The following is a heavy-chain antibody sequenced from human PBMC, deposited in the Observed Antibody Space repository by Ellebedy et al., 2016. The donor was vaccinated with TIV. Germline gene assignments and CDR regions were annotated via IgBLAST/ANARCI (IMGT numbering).Heavy chain of an antibody. CDR1: GFTFDDYA. CDR3: AKDSTDKGELLAFDY. D-gene: IGHD1-26*01. J-gene: IGHJ4*02. V-gene: IGHV3-9*01. CDR2: ISWYSGRI. Sequence: GGSLRLXXAASGFTFDDYAMHWVRQAPGKGLEGVSGISWYSGRIDYADSVKGRFTISRDNAKNSLYLQMNSLRAEDTALYYCAKDSTDKGELLAFDYWGQGTLVTVSS.